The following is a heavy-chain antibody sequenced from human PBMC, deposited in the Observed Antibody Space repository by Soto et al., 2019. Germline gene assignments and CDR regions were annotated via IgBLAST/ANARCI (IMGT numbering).Heavy chain of an antibody. J-gene: IGHJ6*03. CDR2: IKQDGSEK. V-gene: IGHV3-7*01. Sequence: EMHLVESGGGLVQPGGSLRLSCAASGFTFTTYWMTWVRQAPGKGLEWVANIKQDGSEKYYVVSVKGRFTISRDNAKNSLYLQMNSLRAEDTAVYYCARASRNMDVWGKGTTVTVSS. CDR1: GFTFTTYW. CDR3: ARASRNMDV.